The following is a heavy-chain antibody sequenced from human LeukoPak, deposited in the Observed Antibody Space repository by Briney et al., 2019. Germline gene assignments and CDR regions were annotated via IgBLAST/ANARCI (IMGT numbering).Heavy chain of an antibody. CDR2: INHSGST. J-gene: IGHJ4*02. D-gene: IGHD3/OR15-3a*01. Sequence: SESLSLTCAVYGGSFSGYYWSWIRQPPGKGLEWIGEINHSGSTNYNPSLKSRVTISVDTSKNQFSLKLSSVTAADTAVYYCASPGFWTGYRWGQGTQVIVSS. V-gene: IGHV4-34*01. CDR3: ASPGFWTGYR. CDR1: GGSFSGYY.